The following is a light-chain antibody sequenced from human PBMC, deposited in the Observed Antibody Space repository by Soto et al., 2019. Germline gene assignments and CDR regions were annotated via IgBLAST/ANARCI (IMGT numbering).Light chain of an antibody. CDR2: AAS. CDR3: QQSYKILT. J-gene: IGKJ4*01. V-gene: IGKV1-39*01. CDR1: DNIGSN. Sequence: DIQRTQSPASLSASVGDRVTITCRASDNIGSNLNWYQHQTGTAPKLLIYAASSLQGGVPSRFSGSGYGTQFTLTISGLQTEDFATYYCQQSYKILTFGGGTKVDIK.